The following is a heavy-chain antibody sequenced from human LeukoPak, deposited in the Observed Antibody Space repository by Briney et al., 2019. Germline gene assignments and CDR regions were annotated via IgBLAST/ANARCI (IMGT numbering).Heavy chain of an antibody. CDR1: GGSISSGYY. J-gene: IGHJ3*02. Sequence: SETLSLTCTVSGGSISSGYYWGWIRQPPGKGLEWIGSIYHSGSTYYNPSLKSRVTISVDTSKNQFSLKLSSVTAADTAEYYCAKCRRVVDAFDIWGQGTMVTVSS. V-gene: IGHV4-38-2*02. CDR3: AKCRRVVDAFDI. D-gene: IGHD3-3*01. CDR2: IYHSGST.